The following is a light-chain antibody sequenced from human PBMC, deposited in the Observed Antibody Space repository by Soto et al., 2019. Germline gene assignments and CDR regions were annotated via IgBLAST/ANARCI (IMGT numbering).Light chain of an antibody. CDR1: RSDIGDSNF. CDR2: EVN. CDR3: ASFRSGTILV. Sequence: QSALTQPASVSGSPGQSVTISCTGPRSDIGDSNFISWYQQSPGKAPRLLIYEVNNRPSGVSRRFSGSNAGNMASLTISGLLEDDEAYYFCASFRSGTILVFGSGTKLTVL. V-gene: IGLV2-14*01. J-gene: IGLJ1*01.